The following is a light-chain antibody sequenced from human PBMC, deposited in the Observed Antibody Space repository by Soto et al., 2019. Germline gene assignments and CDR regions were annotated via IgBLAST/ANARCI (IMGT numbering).Light chain of an antibody. V-gene: IGKV1-39*01. CDR2: AAS. CDR3: QQTYTMPDT. CDR1: QSIRRY. Sequence: DIQMTQSASSLSASLGDRVTITCRASQSIRRYVNWYQQKTGKAPKMMIYAASSLQSGVPSRFSGSGSGTDFTLTISSLQPEDVETYFCQQTYTMPDTFGQGTRLEIK. J-gene: IGKJ5*01.